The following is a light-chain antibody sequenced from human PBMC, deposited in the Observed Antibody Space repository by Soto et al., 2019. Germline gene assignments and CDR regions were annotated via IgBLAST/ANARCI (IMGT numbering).Light chain of an antibody. J-gene: IGKJ3*01. CDR1: QIIGSW. CDR3: QQANSFPFT. V-gene: IGKV1-12*02. CDR2: AAS. Sequence: DIQMTQSPSSVSASIGDRVTITCRASQIIGSWLAWYQQKPGKAPTLLIYAASSLQSGVPSRFSGSGSGTDFTLTITSLQAEDSATYYCQQANSFPFTFGPGIKVDIK.